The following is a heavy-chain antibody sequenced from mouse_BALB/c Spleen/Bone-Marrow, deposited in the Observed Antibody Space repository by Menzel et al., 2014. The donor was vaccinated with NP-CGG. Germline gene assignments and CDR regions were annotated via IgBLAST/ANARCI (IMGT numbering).Heavy chain of an antibody. CDR1: GFTFSSYT. CDR3: TRSYYRYDEEAWFAY. CDR2: ISSGGSYT. V-gene: IGHV5-6-4*01. J-gene: IGHJ3*01. D-gene: IGHD2-14*01. Sequence: EVKLVESGGGLVKPGGSLKLSCAASGFTFSSYTMSWVRQTPEKRLEWVATISSGGSYTYYPDSVKGRFTISRGNAKNTLYLQMSSLKSEDTAMYYCTRSYYRYDEEAWFAYWGQGTLVTVSA.